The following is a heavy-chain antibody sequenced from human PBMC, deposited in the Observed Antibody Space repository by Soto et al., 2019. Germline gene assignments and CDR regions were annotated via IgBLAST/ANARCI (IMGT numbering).Heavy chain of an antibody. V-gene: IGHV1-69*13. CDR3: ARDERQWLAFDY. CDR2: IIPIFGTA. J-gene: IGHJ4*02. Sequence: SVKVSCKASGGTFSSYAISWVRQAPGQGLEWMGGIIPIFGTANYAQKFQGRVTITADESTSTAYMELSSLRSEDTAVYYCARDERQWLAFDYWGKGTLVTVSS. CDR1: GGTFSSYA. D-gene: IGHD6-19*01.